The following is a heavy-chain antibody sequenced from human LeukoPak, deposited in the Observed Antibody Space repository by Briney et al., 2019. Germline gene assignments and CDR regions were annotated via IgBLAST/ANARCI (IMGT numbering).Heavy chain of an antibody. CDR2: FDPEDGET. V-gene: IGHV1-24*01. J-gene: IGHJ4*02. D-gene: IGHD3-22*01. Sequence: ASVKVSCKVSGYTLTELSMHWVRQAPGKGLEWMGGFDPEDGETIYAQKFQGRVTMTEDTSTDTAYMELSSLRPEDTAVYYCATSAPFYDSSGYYFDYWGQGTLVTVSS. CDR3: ATSAPFYDSSGYYFDY. CDR1: GYTLTELS.